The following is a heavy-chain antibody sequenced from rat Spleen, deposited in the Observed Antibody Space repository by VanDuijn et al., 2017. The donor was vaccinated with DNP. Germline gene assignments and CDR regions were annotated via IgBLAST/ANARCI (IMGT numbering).Heavy chain of an antibody. D-gene: IGHD5-1*01. CDR2: ISYDGGRT. V-gene: IGHV5-20*01. J-gene: IGHJ2*01. Sequence: EVQLVESGGGLVQPGGSLKLSCTASGFSLSDFYMAWVRQAPTKGLAWVAYISYDGGRTYYGDSVKGRFTVSRDNAKTSLYLQMDSLRSEDTATYYCARRRLGARDYWGQGVMVTVSS. CDR3: ARRRLGARDY. CDR1: GFSLSDFY.